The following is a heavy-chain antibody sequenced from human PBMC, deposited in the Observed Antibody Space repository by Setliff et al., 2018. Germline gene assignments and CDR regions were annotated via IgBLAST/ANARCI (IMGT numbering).Heavy chain of an antibody. CDR2: VSGSGMTR. D-gene: IGHD2-15*01. CDR3: TRDLAEGSPAY. J-gene: IGHJ4*02. Sequence: GGSLRLSCTASGFTFRKHALAWVRQAPGKGLQWVSSVSGSGMTRDYADSVKGRFTISRDNANNSMSLQMNSLRAEDSGVYYCTRDLAEGSPAYWGQGTLVTVSS. V-gene: IGHV3-48*03. CDR1: GFTFRKHA.